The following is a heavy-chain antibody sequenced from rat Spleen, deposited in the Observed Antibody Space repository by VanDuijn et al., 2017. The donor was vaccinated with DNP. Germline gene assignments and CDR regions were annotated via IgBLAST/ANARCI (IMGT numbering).Heavy chain of an antibody. CDR3: ARGIITALPYWSFDF. CDR1: GFTFSDYY. V-gene: IGHV5-22*01. D-gene: IGHD1-6*01. CDR2: ITNSHST. Sequence: EVQLVESGGGLAQPGRSLKVSCAASGFTFSDYYMAWVRQVPGKGLEWVASITNSHSTDYIDSVKGRFAISRDNAKNTLYLQMNSLRSEDTATYYCARGIITALPYWSFDFWGPGTMVSVSS. J-gene: IGHJ1*01.